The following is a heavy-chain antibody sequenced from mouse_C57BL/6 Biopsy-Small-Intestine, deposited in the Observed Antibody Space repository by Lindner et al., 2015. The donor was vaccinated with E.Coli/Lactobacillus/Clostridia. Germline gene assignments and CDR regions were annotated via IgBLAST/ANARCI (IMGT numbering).Heavy chain of an antibody. CDR3: ARKGNYYGSSYPAWFAY. J-gene: IGHJ3*01. Sequence: VQLQESGAELMKPGASVKLSCKATGYTFTGYWIEWVKQRPGHGLEWIGEILPGSGSTHYNEKFKGKATFTADTSSNTAYMQLSSLTTEDSAIYYCARKGNYYGSSYPAWFAYWGQGTLVTVSA. CDR2: ILPGSGST. D-gene: IGHD1-1*01. V-gene: IGHV1-9*01. CDR1: GYTFTGYW.